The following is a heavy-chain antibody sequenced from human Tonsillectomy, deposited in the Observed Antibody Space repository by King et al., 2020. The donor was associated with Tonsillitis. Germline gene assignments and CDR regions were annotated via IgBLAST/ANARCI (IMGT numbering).Heavy chain of an antibody. V-gene: IGHV4-39*07. CDR1: GGSISSSSYY. D-gene: IGHD4-17*01. CDR3: VGRPPGDPIFEY. CDR2: IYYSGST. J-gene: IGHJ4*02. Sequence: QLQESGPGLVKPSETLSLTCTVSGGSISSSSYYWGWIRQPPGKGLEWIGSIYYSGSTYYNPSLKSRVTILVDTSKNQFSLKLSSVTAADTAVYYCVGRPPGDPIFEYWGQGTLVTVSS.